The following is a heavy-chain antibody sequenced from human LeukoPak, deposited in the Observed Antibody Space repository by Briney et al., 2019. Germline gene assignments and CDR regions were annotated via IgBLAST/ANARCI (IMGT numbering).Heavy chain of an antibody. CDR2: IYYSGST. CDR1: GGSISSGGYS. J-gene: IGHJ4*02. Sequence: PSETLSLTCAVSGGSISSGGYSWSWIRQPPGKGLEWIGYIYYSGSTYYNPSLKSRVTISVDTSKNQFSLKLSSVTAADTAVYYCARAPRGAHTDYWGQGTLVTVSS. CDR3: ARAPRGAHTDY. D-gene: IGHD4/OR15-4a*01. V-gene: IGHV4-30-4*07.